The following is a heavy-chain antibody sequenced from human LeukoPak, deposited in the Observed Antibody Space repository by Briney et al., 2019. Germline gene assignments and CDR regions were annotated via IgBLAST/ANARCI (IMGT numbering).Heavy chain of an antibody. CDR2: ISYDGSNR. J-gene: IGHJ4*02. Sequence: PGGSLRLSCVASGFTFSNYAMHWVRQAPGKGLEWLVVISYDGSNRYYADSVKGLFTISRDNSKNTLYLQMNSLRPEDTALYYGAKTPTIHTGTEIDYWGQGTLVTVSS. D-gene: IGHD3-9*01. V-gene: IGHV3-30*18. CDR1: GFTFSNYA. CDR3: AKTPTIHTGTEIDY.